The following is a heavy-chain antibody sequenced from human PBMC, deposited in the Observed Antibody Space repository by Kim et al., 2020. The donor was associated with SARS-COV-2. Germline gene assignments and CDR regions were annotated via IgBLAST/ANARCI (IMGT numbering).Heavy chain of an antibody. J-gene: IGHJ4*02. CDR1: GFTFSSYG. D-gene: IGHD2-2*01. CDR2: MWYDGRNK. CDR3: ARDRGCSSTSCYAEGGAPLDY. Sequence: GGSLRLSCAASGFTFSSYGMHWVRLAPGKGLEWVAFMWYDGRNKYYADSVKGRFTISRDNSKNTLYLQMNSLRAEDTAVYYCARDRGCSSTSCYAEGGAPLDYWGQGTLVTVSS. V-gene: IGHV3-33*01.